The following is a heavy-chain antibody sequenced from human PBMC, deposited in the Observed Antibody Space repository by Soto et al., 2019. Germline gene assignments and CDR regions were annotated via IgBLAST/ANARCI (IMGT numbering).Heavy chain of an antibody. D-gene: IGHD6-13*01. J-gene: IGHJ6*02. CDR2: IDPSDSYT. V-gene: IGHV5-10-1*01. CDR3: ARHLAEAGIYYWGMDV. Sequence: GESLKLSCKGSGYSFTSYWISWVRQMPGKGLEWMGRIDPSDSYTNYSPSFQGHVTISADKSISTAYLQWSSLKASDTAMYYCARHLAEAGIYYWGMDVWGQGTKVTVSS. CDR1: GYSFTSYW.